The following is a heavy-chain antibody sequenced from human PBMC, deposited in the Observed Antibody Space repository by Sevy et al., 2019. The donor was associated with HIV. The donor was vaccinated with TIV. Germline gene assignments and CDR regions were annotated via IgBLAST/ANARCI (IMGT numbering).Heavy chain of an antibody. CDR3: ATARSVYFDSSGYYIY. D-gene: IGHD3-22*01. Sequence: GESLKISCQGSGYSFTSHWIGWVRHMPGKGLEWMGIIFPDDSDTRYSPSFQGQVTFSADKSINPAYLQWSSLKASDTAMYYCATARSVYFDSSGYYIYWGQGTLVTVSS. CDR2: IFPDDSDT. J-gene: IGHJ4*02. V-gene: IGHV5-51*01. CDR1: GYSFTSHW.